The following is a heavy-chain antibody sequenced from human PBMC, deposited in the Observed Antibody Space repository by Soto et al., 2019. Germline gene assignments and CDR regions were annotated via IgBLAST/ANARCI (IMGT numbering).Heavy chain of an antibody. Sequence: SLRLSCAASGFTFSSYSMNWVRQAPGKGLEWVSYISSSSSTIYYADSVKGRFTISRDNAKNSLYLQMNSLRAEDTAVYYCASLPGPIWEGYYYGMDVWGQGTTVTVSS. CDR3: ASLPGPIWEGYYYGMDV. CDR1: GFTFSSYS. CDR2: ISSSSSTI. D-gene: IGHD1-26*01. J-gene: IGHJ6*02. V-gene: IGHV3-48*01.